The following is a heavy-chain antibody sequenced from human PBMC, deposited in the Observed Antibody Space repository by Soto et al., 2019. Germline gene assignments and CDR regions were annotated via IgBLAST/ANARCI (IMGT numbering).Heavy chain of an antibody. J-gene: IGHJ5*02. CDR2: INGSSSTM. Sequence: PGGSLRLSCAASGFTFGIYSMNWVRQAPGKGLEWISYINGSSSTMYYADSVKGRYIISRDNADNSLYLKMNSLREADTAVYYRARGDRFSCRGDGCFSGALFRSWGQGPLVPVSS. V-gene: IGHV3-48*02. D-gene: IGHD2-15*01. CDR1: GFTFGIYS. CDR3: ARGDRFSCRGDGCFSGALFRS.